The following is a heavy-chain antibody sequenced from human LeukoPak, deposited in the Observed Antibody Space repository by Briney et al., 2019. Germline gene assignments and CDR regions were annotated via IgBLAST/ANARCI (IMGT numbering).Heavy chain of an antibody. D-gene: IGHD4-17*01. J-gene: IGHJ6*02. V-gene: IGHV4-59*01. CDR2: IYYSGST. CDR1: GGSISSYY. Sequence: SETLSLTCTVSGGSISSYYWSWIRQPPGKGLEWIGHIYYSGSTNYNPSLKSRVTISVDTSKNQFSLKLSSVTAADTAVYYCARAPVTKARNYYYYGMDVWGQGTTVTVSS. CDR3: ARAPVTKARNYYYYGMDV.